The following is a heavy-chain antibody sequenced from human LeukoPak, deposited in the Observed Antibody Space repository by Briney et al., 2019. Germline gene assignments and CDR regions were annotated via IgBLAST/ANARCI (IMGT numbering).Heavy chain of an antibody. D-gene: IGHD1-14*01. CDR1: GGSINNNNYY. V-gene: IGHV4-39*01. CDR2: FYYAGSL. CDR3: ATRIPGFFFDY. J-gene: IGHJ4*02. Sequence: SETLSLTCTDSGGSINNNNYYWGWIRQPPGKGLEWLGSFYYAGSLYYNPSLRSRVTVSVDTSKNQFTLKLSSVTAADTAVYYCATRIPGFFFDYWGQGTRVTVSS.